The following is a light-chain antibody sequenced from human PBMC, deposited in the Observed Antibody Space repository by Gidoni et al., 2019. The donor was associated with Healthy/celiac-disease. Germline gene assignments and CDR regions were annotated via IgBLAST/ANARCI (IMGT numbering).Light chain of an antibody. V-gene: IGKV3-20*01. CDR3: QQYGSSPPIT. CDR1: QNVSNSY. CDR2: GAS. Sequence: EIVLTQSPGTLSLSPGESATLSCRASQNVSNSYLAWDQQKPGQAPRLLIYGASSRATGIPDKFSGSGSGTDFTLTISRLEPEDFAVYYCQQYGSSPPITFGQGTRLEIK. J-gene: IGKJ5*01.